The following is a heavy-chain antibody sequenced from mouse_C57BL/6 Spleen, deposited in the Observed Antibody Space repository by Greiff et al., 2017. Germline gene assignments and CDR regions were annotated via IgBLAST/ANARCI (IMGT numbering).Heavy chain of an antibody. Sequence: ESGPGLVKPSQSLSLTCSVTGYSITSGYYWNWIRQFPGNKLEWMGYISYDGSNNYNPSLKNRISITRDTSKNQFFLKLNSVTTEDTATYYCARDGNPFDYWGQGTTLTVSS. CDR2: ISYDGSN. D-gene: IGHD2-1*01. V-gene: IGHV3-6*01. CDR1: GYSITSGYY. CDR3: ARDGNPFDY. J-gene: IGHJ2*01.